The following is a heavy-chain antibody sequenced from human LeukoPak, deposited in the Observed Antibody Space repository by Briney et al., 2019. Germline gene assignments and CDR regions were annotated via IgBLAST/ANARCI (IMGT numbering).Heavy chain of an antibody. D-gene: IGHD3-22*01. Sequence: GGSLRLSCAASGFTFSSYSMNWVRQVPGKGPVWVSRIKSDGSITDYADSVKGRFTISRDNSKNTLYLQMHSLRAEDTAVYYCTRDYYDSTGAFDYWGQGTQVTVSS. V-gene: IGHV3-74*01. CDR3: TRDYYDSTGAFDY. J-gene: IGHJ4*02. CDR1: GFTFSSYS. CDR2: IKSDGSIT.